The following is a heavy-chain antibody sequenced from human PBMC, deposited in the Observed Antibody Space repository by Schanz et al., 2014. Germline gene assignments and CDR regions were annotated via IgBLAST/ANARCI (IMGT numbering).Heavy chain of an antibody. CDR3: ARDGGRDGYNLAFDV. Sequence: GQLLESGGGLVQPGGSLRLSCAASGFTFNSYAMHWVRQAPGKGLEWVALISYDGSNKYYADSVKGRFIISRDSSKNTLFLQMNSLRAEDTAVYFCARDGGRDGYNLAFDVWGQGTLVTVSS. J-gene: IGHJ3*01. D-gene: IGHD5-12*01. CDR2: ISYDGSNK. V-gene: IGHV3-30*14. CDR1: GFTFNSYA.